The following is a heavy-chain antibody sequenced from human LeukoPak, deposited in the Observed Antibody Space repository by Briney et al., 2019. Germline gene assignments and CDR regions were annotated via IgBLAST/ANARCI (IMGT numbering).Heavy chain of an antibody. V-gene: IGHV3-30*18. J-gene: IGHJ4*02. CDR3: AKRYSGSSFDY. CDR2: ISYDGSNK. Sequence: GGSLRLSCAASGFTVSSNYMSWVRQAPGKGLEWVAVISYDGSNKYYADSVKGRFTISRDNSKNTLYLQMNSLRAEDTAVYYCAKRYSGSSFDYWGQGTLVTVSS. CDR1: GFTVSSNY. D-gene: IGHD1-26*01.